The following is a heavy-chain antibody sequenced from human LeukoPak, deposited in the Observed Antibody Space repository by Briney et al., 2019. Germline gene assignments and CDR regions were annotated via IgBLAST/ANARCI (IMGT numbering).Heavy chain of an antibody. V-gene: IGHV3-21*01. CDR1: GFTFATYD. J-gene: IGHJ4*02. Sequence: GGSLRLSCPASGFTFATYDMSWVRQAPGKGLEWVSSIASGSTYIFYADSVRGRFTISRDNAKNSLFLQMNSLRAEDTAVYYCARDRGAGTNDYWGQGTLVTVSS. CDR3: ARDRGAGTNDY. CDR2: IASGSTYI. D-gene: IGHD6-13*01.